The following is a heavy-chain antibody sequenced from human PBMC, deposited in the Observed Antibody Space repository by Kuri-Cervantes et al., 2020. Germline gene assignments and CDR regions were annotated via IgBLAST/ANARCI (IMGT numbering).Heavy chain of an antibody. J-gene: IGHJ4*02. CDR2: ISGSGGST. CDR3: ASMVRGVIIMEYYFDY. D-gene: IGHD3-10*01. CDR1: GFTVSSNY. Sequence: GESLKISCAASGFTVSSNYMSWVRQAPGTGLEWVSVISGSGGSTYYADSVKGRFTISRDNSKNTLYLQMNSLRAEDTAVYYCASMVRGVIIMEYYFDYWGQGTLVTVSS. V-gene: IGHV3-53*01.